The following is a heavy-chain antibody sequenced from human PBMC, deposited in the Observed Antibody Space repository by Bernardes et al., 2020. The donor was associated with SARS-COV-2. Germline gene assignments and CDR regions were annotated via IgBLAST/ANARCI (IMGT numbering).Heavy chain of an antibody. Sequence: GGSLRLSCAASGFTFSTYSMIWVRQAPGKGLEWVSSISSSSSYIYYADSVKGRFTISRDNTKNSLYLQMNSLRAEDTAVYYCARAPDYGSGSRFDYWGQGTLVTVSS. CDR2: ISSSSSYI. CDR3: ARAPDYGSGSRFDY. CDR1: GFTFSTYS. V-gene: IGHV3-21*01. J-gene: IGHJ4*02. D-gene: IGHD3-10*01.